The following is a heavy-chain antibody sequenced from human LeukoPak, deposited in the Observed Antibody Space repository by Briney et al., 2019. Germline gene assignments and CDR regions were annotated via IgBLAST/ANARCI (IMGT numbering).Heavy chain of an antibody. V-gene: IGHV3-30-3*01. Sequence: PGGSLRLSCAASGFTFSSYAMHWVRQAPGKGLEWVAVISYDGSNKYYAGSVKGRFTISRDNSKNTLYLQMNGLRAEDTAVYYCARAMGSGGYLVDYWGQGTLVTVSS. J-gene: IGHJ4*01. CDR1: GFTFSSYA. D-gene: IGHD3-10*01. CDR3: ARAMGSGGYLVDY. CDR2: ISYDGSNK.